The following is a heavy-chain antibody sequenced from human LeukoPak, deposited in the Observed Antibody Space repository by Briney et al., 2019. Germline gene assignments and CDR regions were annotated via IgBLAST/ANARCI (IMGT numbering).Heavy chain of an antibody. CDR2: ISTSGSKI. J-gene: IGHJ4*02. D-gene: IGHD3-10*01. V-gene: IGHV3-48*03. CDR1: GFTVSSNY. CDR3: AREGQRASGAYFDY. Sequence: PGGCLRLSCAASGFTVSSNYMNWVRQAPGKGLEWISYISTSGSKINYADSVKGRFTISRDNAKNSLYLQMNSLRAEDTANYYCAREGQRASGAYFDYWGQGTLVTVSS.